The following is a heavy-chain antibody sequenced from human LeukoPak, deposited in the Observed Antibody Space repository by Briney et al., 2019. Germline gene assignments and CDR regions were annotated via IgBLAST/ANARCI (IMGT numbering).Heavy chain of an antibody. Sequence: GGSLRLSCAASGYTFRSYGMHWVRQAPGKGLEWVAFIRYDGSTKYYADSVKGRLTISRDNSKNTLYLQMNSLRAEDTAVYYCAKDSSDAFDIWGQGTMVTVSS. CDR2: IRYDGSTK. V-gene: IGHV3-30*02. J-gene: IGHJ3*02. D-gene: IGHD2-2*01. CDR1: GYTFRSYG. CDR3: AKDSSDAFDI.